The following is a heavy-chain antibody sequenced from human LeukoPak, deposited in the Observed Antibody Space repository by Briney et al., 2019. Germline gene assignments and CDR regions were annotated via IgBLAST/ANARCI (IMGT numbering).Heavy chain of an antibody. CDR2: IRGSGGST. CDR3: AKARYDCSGSTCSLYFDY. D-gene: IGHD2-15*01. Sequence: QPGGSLRLSCAASGFTFSSYAMSWVRQAPGKGLEWVSAIRGSGGSTYYADCVKGRFTISRDNSKNTLYLQMNSLRAEDTAVYYCAKARYDCSGSTCSLYFDYWGQGTLVTVSS. J-gene: IGHJ4*02. V-gene: IGHV3-23*01. CDR1: GFTFSSYA.